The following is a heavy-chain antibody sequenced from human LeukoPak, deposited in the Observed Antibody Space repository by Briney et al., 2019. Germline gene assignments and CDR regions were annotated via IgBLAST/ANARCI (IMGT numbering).Heavy chain of an antibody. J-gene: IGHJ4*02. Sequence: SETLSLTCTVSGGSISSYYWSWIRQPPGKGLEWIGYIYYSGSTNYNPSLKSRVTMSVDTSKNQFSLKLSSVTAADTAVYYCARDLMAVADSFFDYWGQGTLVTVSS. V-gene: IGHV4-59*12. CDR2: IYYSGST. CDR3: ARDLMAVADSFFDY. D-gene: IGHD6-19*01. CDR1: GGSISSYY.